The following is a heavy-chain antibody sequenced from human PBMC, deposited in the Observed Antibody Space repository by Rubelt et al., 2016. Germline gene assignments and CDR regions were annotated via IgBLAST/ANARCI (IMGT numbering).Heavy chain of an antibody. Sequence: VQLLESGGGLVQPGGSLRLSCTASGFTFRTYWMHWVRQAPGKGLEWVAFIRYDGTNKYYADSVKGRFTISRDNPKNTLYLQMNSLRAEDMAVYYCAKDLGASNYFDYWGQGTLVTVPS. CDR1: GFTFRTYW. CDR2: IRYDGTNK. D-gene: IGHD1-26*01. J-gene: IGHJ4*02. CDR3: AKDLGASNYFDY. V-gene: IGHV3-30*02.